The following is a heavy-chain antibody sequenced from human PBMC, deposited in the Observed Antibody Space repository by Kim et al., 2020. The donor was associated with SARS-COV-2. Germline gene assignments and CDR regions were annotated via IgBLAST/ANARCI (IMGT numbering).Heavy chain of an antibody. CDR3: ARKGSEQYGGHCSGGSCYSEFAFDI. D-gene: IGHD2-15*01. V-gene: IGHV4-34*01. Sequence: SETLSLTCAVYGGSFSGYYWSWIRQPPGKGLEWIGEINHSGSTNYNPSLKSRVTISVDTSKNQFSLKLSSVTAADTAVYYCARKGSEQYGGHCSGGSCYSEFAFDIWGQGTMVTVSS. CDR1: GGSFSGYY. J-gene: IGHJ3*02. CDR2: INHSGST.